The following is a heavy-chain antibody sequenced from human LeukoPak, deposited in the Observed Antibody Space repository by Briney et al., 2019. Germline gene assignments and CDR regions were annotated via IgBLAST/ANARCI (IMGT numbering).Heavy chain of an antibody. J-gene: IGHJ4*02. V-gene: IGHV3-53*04. CDR1: GFTVRTNY. D-gene: IGHD3-16*02. Sequence: GGSLRLSCAASGFTVRTNYMSWIRQAPGRGLEWVSIIHASGNTYYAESVKGRFTISRHSSDNMLYLQMNSLGPDDTAIYYCARDSTDGGSYRLEWGQGTLVTVSS. CDR3: ARDSTDGGSYRLE. CDR2: IHASGNT.